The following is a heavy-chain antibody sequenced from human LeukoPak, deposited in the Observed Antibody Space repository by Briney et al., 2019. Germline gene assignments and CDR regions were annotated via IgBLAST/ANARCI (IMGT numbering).Heavy chain of an antibody. CDR3: ARDHMGDIVLDY. J-gene: IGHJ4*02. CDR1: GDSVSSNSAA. V-gene: IGHV6-1*01. Sequence: SQTLSLTCAISGDSVSSNSAAWNWIRQSPSRGLEWLGRTYYRSKWYTNYAVSVRSRITINPDTSKNQFSLRLNSVTPEDTAVYYCARDHMGDIVLDYWGQGTLVTVSS. CDR2: TYYRSKWYT. D-gene: IGHD5-12*01.